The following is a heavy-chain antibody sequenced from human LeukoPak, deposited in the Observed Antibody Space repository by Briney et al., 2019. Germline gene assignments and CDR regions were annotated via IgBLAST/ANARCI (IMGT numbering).Heavy chain of an antibody. CDR3: ARPGYCSSTSCFYYFDY. D-gene: IGHD2-2*01. J-gene: IGHJ4*02. CDR1: GYTFTGYY. V-gene: IGHV1-2*06. CDR2: INPNSGGT. Sequence: ASVKVSCKASGYTFTGYYMHWVRQAPGQGLEWMGRINPNSGGTNYAQKFQGRVTMTRDTSISTAYMELSRLRSDDTAVYYCARPGYCSSTSCFYYFDYWGQGTLVTVSA.